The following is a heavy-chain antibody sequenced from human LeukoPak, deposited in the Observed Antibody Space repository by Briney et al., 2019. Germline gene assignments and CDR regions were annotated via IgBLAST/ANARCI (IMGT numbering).Heavy chain of an antibody. J-gene: IGHJ4*02. CDR2: INSDGSST. CDR3: AILEQWLALVH. D-gene: IGHD6-19*01. Sequence: PGGFLRLSCAASGFTISSNWMHWVRQAPGKGLVWVSRINSDGSSTSYADSVKGRFAISRENARNALYLQMNSLRAEDTAVYYCAILEQWLALVHWGEGTLVRVSS. V-gene: IGHV3-74*01. CDR1: GFTISSNW.